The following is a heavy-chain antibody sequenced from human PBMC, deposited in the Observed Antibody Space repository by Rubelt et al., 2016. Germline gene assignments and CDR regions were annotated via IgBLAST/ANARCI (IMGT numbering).Heavy chain of an antibody. CDR3: ARQRRHMTSRKSLYGFDV. J-gene: IGHJ6*02. CDR2: IWSDGSKK. CDR1: YR. D-gene: IGHD3-10*01. V-gene: IGHV3-33*01. Sequence: YRMHWVRQAPGKGLEWLAFIWSDGSKKYYTDSVKGRFTISRDNSRSTLYLQLSSLRAEDTAVYYCARQRRHMTSRKSLYGFDVWGQGTPVTVSS.